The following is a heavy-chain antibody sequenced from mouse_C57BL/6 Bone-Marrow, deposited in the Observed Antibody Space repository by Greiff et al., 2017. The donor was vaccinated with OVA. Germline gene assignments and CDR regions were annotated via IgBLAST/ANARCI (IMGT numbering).Heavy chain of an antibody. Sequence: QVQLQQPGAELVKPGASVKLSCKASGYTFTRYWITWVKQRPGQGLEWIGDIYPGRGSTNYNEKFKSKATLTVDTSSSTAYMQLSSLTSEDSAVYYCARSPNWDDFDYWGQGTTLTVSS. CDR2: IYPGRGST. CDR1: GYTFTRYW. V-gene: IGHV1-55*01. J-gene: IGHJ2*01. D-gene: IGHD4-1*01. CDR3: ARSPNWDDFDY.